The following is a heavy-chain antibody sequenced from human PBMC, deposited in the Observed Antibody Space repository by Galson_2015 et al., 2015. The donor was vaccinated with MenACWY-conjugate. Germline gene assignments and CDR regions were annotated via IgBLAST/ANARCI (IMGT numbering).Heavy chain of an antibody. CDR1: GGTFSSYA. D-gene: IGHD1-1*01. Sequence: SVKVSCKASGGTFSSYAISWVRQAPGQGLEWMGGIIPIFGTANYAQKFQGRVTITADESTSTAYMELSSLRSEDTAVYYCARDRSTLTTGYYYYGMDVWGQGTTVTVSS. V-gene: IGHV1-69*13. CDR2: IIPIFGTA. J-gene: IGHJ6*02. CDR3: ARDRSTLTTGYYYYGMDV.